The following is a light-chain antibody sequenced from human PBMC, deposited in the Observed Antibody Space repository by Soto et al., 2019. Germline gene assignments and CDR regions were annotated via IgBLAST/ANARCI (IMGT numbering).Light chain of an antibody. CDR1: QSVSSY. Sequence: EIVLTQSPATLSLSPGERATLSCRASQSVSSYLAWYQQKPGQAPRLLIYDASNRATGIPARFSGSGSGTDFTLTISSLEPEDFAVYYCLQHHSFPRTFGQGTKVEV. J-gene: IGKJ1*01. CDR2: DAS. CDR3: LQHHSFPRT. V-gene: IGKV3-11*01.